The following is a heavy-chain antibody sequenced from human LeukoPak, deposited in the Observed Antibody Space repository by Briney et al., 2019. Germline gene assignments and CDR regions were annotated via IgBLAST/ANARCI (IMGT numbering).Heavy chain of an antibody. CDR1: GGSFSGYY. D-gene: IGHD3-3*01. J-gene: IGHJ4*02. CDR2: INHSGST. Sequence: PSETLSLTCAVYGGSFSGYYWRWIRQPPGKGLEWIGEINHSGSTNYNPSLKSRVTISVDTSKKQFSLKLSSVTAADTAVYYSARGGFGVVRDIWGQGTLVTVSS. V-gene: IGHV4-34*01. CDR3: ARGGFGVVRDI.